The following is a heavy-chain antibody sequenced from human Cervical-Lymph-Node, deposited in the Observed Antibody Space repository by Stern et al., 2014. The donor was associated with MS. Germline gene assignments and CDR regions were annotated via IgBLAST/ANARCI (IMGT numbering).Heavy chain of an antibody. CDR1: GFTFSSYA. V-gene: IGHV3-23*04. Sequence: EVQMEESGGGLVQPGGSLRLSCAASGFTFSSYAMSWVRQAPGKGLEWVSAIRRSGVSTYYADSVKGRFTISRDNSKTTLYLQMNSLRAEDTAVYYCAKERETPKRLDGMDVWGQGTTVTVSS. CDR2: IRRSGVST. D-gene: IGHD5-24*01. CDR3: AKERETPKRLDGMDV. J-gene: IGHJ6*02.